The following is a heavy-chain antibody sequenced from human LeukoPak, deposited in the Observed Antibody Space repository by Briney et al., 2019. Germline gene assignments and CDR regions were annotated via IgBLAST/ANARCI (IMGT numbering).Heavy chain of an antibody. CDR3: ARFTVRGETTRTESGMDV. CDR1: GGSLSSGVHY. CDR2: IYYSGST. Sequence: PSQTLSLTCTVSGGSLSSGVHYWSWVRQSPGKGLEWIGYIYYSGSTYYNPSLKSRVTISVDTSKNQFSLKLSSVTAADTAVYSCARFTVRGETTRTESGMDVWGQGTTVTVSS. D-gene: IGHD3-10*01. J-gene: IGHJ6*02. V-gene: IGHV4-30-4*01.